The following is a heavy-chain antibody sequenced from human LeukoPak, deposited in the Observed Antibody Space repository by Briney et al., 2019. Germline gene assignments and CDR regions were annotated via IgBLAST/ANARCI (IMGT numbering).Heavy chain of an antibody. Sequence: PGGSLRLSCAASGFTFSSYAMHWVRQAPGKGLEWVAVISYDGSNKYYADSVKGRFTISRDNSKNTLYLQMNSLRAEDTAVYYCAREDQGAAHRHPDYWGQGTLVTVSS. CDR2: ISYDGSNK. CDR1: GFTFSSYA. CDR3: AREDQGAAHRHPDY. V-gene: IGHV3-30-3*01. J-gene: IGHJ4*02. D-gene: IGHD1-26*01.